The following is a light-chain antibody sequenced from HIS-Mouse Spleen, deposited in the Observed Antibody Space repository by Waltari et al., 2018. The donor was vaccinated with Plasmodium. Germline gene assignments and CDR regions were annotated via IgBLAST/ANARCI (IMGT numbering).Light chain of an antibody. CDR3: GTWDSSLSAEV. Sequence: QSVLTQPPSVSAAPGQKVTISCSGSSSNIGNNYVSWYQQLPGTAPKLLIYDTNKRPSGIPDRFSCSKSGTSATLGITGLQTGDEADYYCGTWDSSLSAEVFGGGTKLTVL. V-gene: IGLV1-51*01. CDR2: DTN. CDR1: SSNIGNNY. J-gene: IGLJ3*02.